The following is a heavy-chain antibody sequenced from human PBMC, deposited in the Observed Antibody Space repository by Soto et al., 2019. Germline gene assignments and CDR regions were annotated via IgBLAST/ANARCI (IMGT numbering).Heavy chain of an antibody. V-gene: IGHV3-23*01. CDR2: ISGSGGST. CDR3: AKASGWFGEFGY. J-gene: IGHJ4*02. Sequence: EVQLLESGGGLVQPGGSLRLSCAASGFTFSSYAMSWVRQAPGKGLEWVSAISGSGGSTYYADSVKGRFTISRDNSKNTLYLQMNCLRAEDTAVYYCAKASGWFGEFGYWGQGTLVTVSS. CDR1: GFTFSSYA. D-gene: IGHD3-10*01.